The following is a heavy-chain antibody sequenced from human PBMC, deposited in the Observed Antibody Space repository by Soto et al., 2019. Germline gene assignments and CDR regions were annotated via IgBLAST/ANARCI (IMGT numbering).Heavy chain of an antibody. Sequence: GGSLRLSCAASGFTFSSYAMSWGRQAPGKGLEWVSAISGSGGSTYYADSRKGRLTISRDNSKHTLYLQNNSLSAEDPAAYYCAKEGGGATMIVVVTPLDYWGQGTLVTGSA. J-gene: IGHJ4*02. D-gene: IGHD3-22*01. CDR2: ISGSGGST. CDR3: AKEGGGATMIVVVTPLDY. CDR1: GFTFSSYA. V-gene: IGHV3-23*01.